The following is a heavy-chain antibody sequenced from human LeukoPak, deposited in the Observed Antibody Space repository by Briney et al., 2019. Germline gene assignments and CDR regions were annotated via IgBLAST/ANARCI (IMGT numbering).Heavy chain of an antibody. V-gene: IGHV1-69*04. CDR2: IIPILGIA. CDR3: ARDMGDDDFWRLIRY. CDR1: GGTFSSYA. J-gene: IGHJ4*02. D-gene: IGHD3-3*01. Sequence: ASVKVSCKASGGTFSSYAISWVRQAHGQGLEWMGRIIPILGIANYAQKFQGRVTITADKSTSTAYMELSSLRSEDTAVYYCARDMGDDDFWRLIRYWGQGTLVTVSS.